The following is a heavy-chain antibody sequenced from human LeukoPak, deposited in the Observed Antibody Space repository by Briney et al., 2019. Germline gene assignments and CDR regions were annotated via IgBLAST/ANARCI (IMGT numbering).Heavy chain of an antibody. CDR1: GFTFSRYE. V-gene: IGHV3-48*03. Sequence: PGGSLRLSCAASGFTFSRYEMNWVRQAPGKGLEWLSYISTSGSTKHYADSVKGRFTISRDNAKNSLYLQMNSLRGEDTAVYYCAREKSQTYSGSFGYWGQGTLVTVSS. J-gene: IGHJ4*02. D-gene: IGHD1-26*01. CDR3: AREKSQTYSGSFGY. CDR2: ISTSGSTK.